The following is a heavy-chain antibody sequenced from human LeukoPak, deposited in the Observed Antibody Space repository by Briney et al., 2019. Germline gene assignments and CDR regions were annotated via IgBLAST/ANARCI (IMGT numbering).Heavy chain of an antibody. CDR1: GYSFTSYW. Sequence: GESLKISCKGSGYSFTSYWIGWVRQMPGKGLEWMGIIYPADSDTRYSPSFQGQVTISADKSISTAYLQWSSLKASDTAMYYCARQFRDDILTGYSSYFDYWGQGTLVTVSS. V-gene: IGHV5-51*01. CDR2: IYPADSDT. CDR3: ARQFRDDILTGYSSYFDY. D-gene: IGHD3-9*01. J-gene: IGHJ4*02.